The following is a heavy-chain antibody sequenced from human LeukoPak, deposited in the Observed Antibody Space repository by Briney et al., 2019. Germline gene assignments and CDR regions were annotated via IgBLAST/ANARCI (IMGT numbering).Heavy chain of an antibody. CDR2: IYYSGST. J-gene: IGHJ4*02. V-gene: IGHV4-39*01. D-gene: IGHD2-2*01. CDR3: ARGRRMPPIVVVPAATRRSFDY. Sequence: SETLSLICSVSGGSISSPYYYWGWIRQSPGKGLEWIGSIYYSGSTYYNPSLKSRVTISVDTSKNQFSLKLSSVTAADTAVYYCARGRRMPPIVVVPAATRRSFDYWGQGTLVTVSS. CDR1: GGSISSPYYY.